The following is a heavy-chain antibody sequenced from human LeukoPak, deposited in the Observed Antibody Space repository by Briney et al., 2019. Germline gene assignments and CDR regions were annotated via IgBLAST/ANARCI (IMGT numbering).Heavy chain of an antibody. CDR2: ISPPGDRK. CDR3: ARDGFGDIVVVPAHNRFDP. CDR1: GFTFSTYE. V-gene: IGHV3-48*03. J-gene: IGHJ5*02. D-gene: IGHD2-2*01. Sequence: GGSLRLSCAASGFTFSTYEMNWVRQAPGKGLEWISYISPPGDRKNYADSVEGRFTISRDNAKNSLYLQMNSLRAEDTAVYYCARDGFGDIVVVPAHNRFDPWGQGTLVTVSS.